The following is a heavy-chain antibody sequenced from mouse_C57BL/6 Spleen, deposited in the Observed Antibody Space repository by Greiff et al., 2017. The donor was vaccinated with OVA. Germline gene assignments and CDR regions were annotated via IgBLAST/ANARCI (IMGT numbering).Heavy chain of an antibody. D-gene: IGHD2-5*01. J-gene: IGHJ2*01. CDR1: GYSITSGYY. Sequence: EVKLQESGPGLVKPSQSLSLTCSVTGYSITSGYYWNWIRQFPGNKLEWMGYISYDGSNNYNPSLKNRISITRDTSKNQFFLKLNSVTTEDTATYYCARAYSNYRLDYWGQGTTLTVSS. CDR2: ISYDGSN. CDR3: ARAYSNYRLDY. V-gene: IGHV3-6*01.